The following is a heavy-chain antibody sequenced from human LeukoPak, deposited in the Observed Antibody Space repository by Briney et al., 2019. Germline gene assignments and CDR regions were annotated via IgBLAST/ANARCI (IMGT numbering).Heavy chain of an antibody. Sequence: PSETLSLTCTVSGYSISSDYYWSWIRQPPGKGLEWIGYIYHSGSTKYNPSLKSRVTISVDTSKNQFSLKLSSVTAADTAVYYCARDGYSGNDGLWGQGTLVTVSS. V-gene: IGHV4-61*01. CDR3: ARDGYSGNDGL. CDR1: GYSISSDYY. D-gene: IGHD5-12*01. J-gene: IGHJ4*02. CDR2: IYHSGST.